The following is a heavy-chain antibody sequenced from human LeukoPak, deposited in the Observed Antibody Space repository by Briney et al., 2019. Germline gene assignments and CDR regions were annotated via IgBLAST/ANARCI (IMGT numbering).Heavy chain of an antibody. J-gene: IGHJ5*02. Sequence: GGSLRLSCAASGFTFSSYSMNWIRQAPGKGLEWVPSISGSSSYIYCADSVKGRFTISRANAKNSLYLQMNSLRAEDTAVYYCARDQSSVAGTTYNWFDPWGQGTLVTVSS. CDR2: ISGSSSYI. V-gene: IGHV3-21*01. CDR1: GFTFSSYS. CDR3: ARDQSSVAGTTYNWFDP. D-gene: IGHD6-19*01.